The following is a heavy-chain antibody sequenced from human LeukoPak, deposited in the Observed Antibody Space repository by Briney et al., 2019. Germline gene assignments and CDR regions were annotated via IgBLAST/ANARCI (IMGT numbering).Heavy chain of an antibody. CDR1: RGSISGSIRSYY. J-gene: IGHJ4*02. D-gene: IGHD4-23*01. Sequence: SETLSLTCTVSRGSISGSIRSYYWSWLRQPPGKGLEWIGYIYYSGSTNYNPSLKSRVTISVDTSKNQFSLKLSSVTAADTAVYYCARSDGDGGNPFDYWGQGTLVTVSS. V-gene: IGHV4-61*01. CDR3: ARSDGDGGNPFDY. CDR2: IYYSGST.